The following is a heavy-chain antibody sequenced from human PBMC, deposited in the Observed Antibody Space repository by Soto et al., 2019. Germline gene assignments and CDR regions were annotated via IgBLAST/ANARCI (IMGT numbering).Heavy chain of an antibody. CDR2: IKPDGSEK. V-gene: IGHV3-7*04. J-gene: IGHJ3*01. CDR1: GFSFSSYW. D-gene: IGHD3-22*01. Sequence: GGSLRLSCAASGFSFSSYWMNWVRQAPGKGLEWVANIKPDGSEKWYVDSVKGRFTISRDNAKRSLYLQMNSMRADDTAVYFCARGNYSDTSGPFSDAFDVWGQGTMVTVS. CDR3: ARGNYSDTSGPFSDAFDV.